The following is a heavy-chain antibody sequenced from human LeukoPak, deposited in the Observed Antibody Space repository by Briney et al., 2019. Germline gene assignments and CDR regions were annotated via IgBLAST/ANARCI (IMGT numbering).Heavy chain of an antibody. CDR2: IYHSGST. J-gene: IGHJ3*02. V-gene: IGHV4-30-2*04. D-gene: IGHD3-10*01. CDR1: TFDDYA. Sequence: TFDDYAMHWVRQAPGKGLEWIGYIYHSGSTYYNPSLKNRVTISVDTSKNQFSLKLSSVTAADTAVYYCARDLITMVRGSPDDAFDIWGQGTMVTVSS. CDR3: ARDLITMVRGSPDDAFDI.